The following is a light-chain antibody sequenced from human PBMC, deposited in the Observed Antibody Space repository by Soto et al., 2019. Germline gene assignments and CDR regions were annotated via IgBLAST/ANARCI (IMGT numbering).Light chain of an antibody. Sequence: AIQVTQSPSSLSASVGDRVTISCRASQGIGNDLGWYQQKPGKAPKLLIYAASTLQTGVASRFSGSGSGTDFTLTLSSLQPEDFATYYCLQDYIYPWTFGQGTKVEIK. CDR1: QGIGND. CDR3: LQDYIYPWT. V-gene: IGKV1-6*01. CDR2: AAS. J-gene: IGKJ1*01.